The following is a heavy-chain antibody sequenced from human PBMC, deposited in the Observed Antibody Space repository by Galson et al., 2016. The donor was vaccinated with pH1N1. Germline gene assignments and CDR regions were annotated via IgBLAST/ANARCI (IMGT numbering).Heavy chain of an antibody. V-gene: IGHV3-7*01. CDR3: ARGIYSSNSY. CDR2: INQDGSEK. J-gene: IGHJ6*02. CDR1: GFTFSIYW. D-gene: IGHD4-23*01. Sequence: SLRLSCAASGFTFSIYWMIWVRQAPGKGLEWVANINQDGSEKYYVNSVKGRFTISRDNAKNSLYLQMNSLRAEDTAVYYCARGIYSSNSYWGQGTTVAVSS.